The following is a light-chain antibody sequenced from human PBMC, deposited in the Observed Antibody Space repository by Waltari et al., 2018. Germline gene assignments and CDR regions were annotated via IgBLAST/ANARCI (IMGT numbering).Light chain of an antibody. CDR2: LAS. J-gene: IGKJ1*01. CDR3: QQYYSRRT. V-gene: IGKV4-1*01. Sequence: VLTQSSDSLAVSLGARATVNCKLCQTILYNSNDKNYPAWYQQKPGQPPRLLIYLASTRESGVPDRFSGSGSGTDFTLTISNLQAEDVAVYYCQQYYSRRTFGQGTKVEI. CDR1: QTILYNSNDKNY.